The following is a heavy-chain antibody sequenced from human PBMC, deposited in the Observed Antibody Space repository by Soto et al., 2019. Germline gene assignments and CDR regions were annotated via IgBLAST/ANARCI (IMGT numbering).Heavy chain of an antibody. Sequence: EVQLLDSGGGLVQPGGSLRLSCAASGFTFSNYAMSWVRQAPGKGLEWVSTISGNGGSTYYADCVKGRFTISRDNSKNMLFLQINSLRDDDSAVYYCAKRPASIITFDYWGQGTPVTVSS. CDR3: AKRPASIITFDY. J-gene: IGHJ4*02. CDR1: GFTFSNYA. V-gene: IGHV3-23*01. D-gene: IGHD2-2*01. CDR2: ISGNGGST.